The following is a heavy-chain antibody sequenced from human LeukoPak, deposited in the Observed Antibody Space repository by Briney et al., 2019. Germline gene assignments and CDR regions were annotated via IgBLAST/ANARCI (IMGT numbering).Heavy chain of an antibody. CDR1: GGSISSDY. D-gene: IGHD4-11*01. Sequence: SETLSLTCTVSGGSISSDYWCWIRPPPGKGLEWIGYLSHSGNTGYNPSLKSRATISGDTSKNQFSLKLSSVTAADTAMYYGASVTEITDIDGWGQVTLVSV. CDR3: ASVTEITDIDG. CDR2: LSHSGNT. J-gene: IGHJ4*02. V-gene: IGHV4-59*12.